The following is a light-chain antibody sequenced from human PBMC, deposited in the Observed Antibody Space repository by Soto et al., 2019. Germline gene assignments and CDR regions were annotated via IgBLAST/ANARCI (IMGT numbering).Light chain of an antibody. Sequence: EIVMTQSPATLSVSPGESATLSCRASQSVSSNLAWYQQKPGQAPRLLIYGASTRATGIPARFSGSGSGTEFTLTISSLQSEDFAVYYCQQYNNWPHITFGQGTRLEIK. CDR1: QSVSSN. CDR2: GAS. V-gene: IGKV3-15*01. J-gene: IGKJ5*01. CDR3: QQYNNWPHIT.